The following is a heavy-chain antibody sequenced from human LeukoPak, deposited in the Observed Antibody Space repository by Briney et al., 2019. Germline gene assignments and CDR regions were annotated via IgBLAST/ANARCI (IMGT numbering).Heavy chain of an antibody. Sequence: SETLSLTCTVSGGSISSYYWSWIRQPPGKGLEGIGYIYYSGSTNYNPSLKSRVTISVDTSKNQFSLKLSSVTAADTAVYYCARGSDYYDSSGYSHVVDYWGEGTLGTVSS. J-gene: IGHJ4*02. V-gene: IGHV4-59*01. CDR2: IYYSGST. D-gene: IGHD3-22*01. CDR3: ARGSDYYDSSGYSHVVDY. CDR1: GGSISSYY.